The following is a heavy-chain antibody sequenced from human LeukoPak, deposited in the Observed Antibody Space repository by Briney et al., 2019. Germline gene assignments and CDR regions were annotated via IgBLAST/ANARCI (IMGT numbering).Heavy chain of an antibody. CDR3: ARGEYSSSSGVY. D-gene: IGHD6-6*01. V-gene: IGHV3-30*03. Sequence: GGSLRLSCAASGFTVSSNYMSWVRQAPGKGLEWVAVISYDGSNKYYADSVKGRFTISRDNSKNTLYLQMNSLRAEDTAVYYCARGEYSSSSGVYWGQGTLVTVSS. CDR2: ISYDGSNK. CDR1: GFTVSSNY. J-gene: IGHJ4*02.